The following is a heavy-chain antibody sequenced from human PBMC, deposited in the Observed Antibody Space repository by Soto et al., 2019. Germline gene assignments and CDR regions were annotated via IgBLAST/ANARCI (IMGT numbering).Heavy chain of an antibody. CDR3: ARHTDSSGYYFSDGWFDP. V-gene: IGHV5-10-1*01. D-gene: IGHD3-22*01. CDR1: GYSFTSYW. Sequence: GESLKLSCKGSGYSFTSYWISWVRQMPGKGLEWMGRIDPSDSYTNYSPSFQGHVTISADKSISTAYLQWSSLKASDTAMYYCARHTDSSGYYFSDGWFDPWGQGTLVTVSS. J-gene: IGHJ5*02. CDR2: IDPSDSYT.